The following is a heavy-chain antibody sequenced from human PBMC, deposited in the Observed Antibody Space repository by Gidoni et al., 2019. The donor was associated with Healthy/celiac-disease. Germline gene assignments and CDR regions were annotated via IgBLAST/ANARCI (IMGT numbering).Heavy chain of an antibody. V-gene: IGHV3-66*01. Sequence: GGGLVQPGGSLRLSCAASGLTVSSNYMSWVRQAPGKGLEWVSFINSGGSTYYADSVKGRFAISRDSSKNTLYLQMNSLRAEDTAVYYCARERGYGDKTGWFDPWGQGTLVTVSS. CDR1: GLTVSSNY. CDR3: ARERGYGDKTGWFDP. D-gene: IGHD4-17*01. CDR2: INSGGST. J-gene: IGHJ5*02.